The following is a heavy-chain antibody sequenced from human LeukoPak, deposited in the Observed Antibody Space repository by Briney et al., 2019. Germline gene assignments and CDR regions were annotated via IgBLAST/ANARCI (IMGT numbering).Heavy chain of an antibody. J-gene: IGHJ4*02. Sequence: GGSLRLSCAASGFTFSNSAMSWVRQAPGKGLEWVSAISGSGGSTYYADSVKGRFTISRDNSKNTLYLQMNSLRAEDTAVYYCAKVSSSSWYEHFDYWGQGTLVTVSS. CDR2: ISGSGGST. CDR3: AKVSSSSWYEHFDY. CDR1: GFTFSNSA. V-gene: IGHV3-23*01. D-gene: IGHD6-13*01.